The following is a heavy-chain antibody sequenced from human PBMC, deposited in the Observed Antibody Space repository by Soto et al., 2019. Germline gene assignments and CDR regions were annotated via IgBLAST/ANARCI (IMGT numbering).Heavy chain of an antibody. J-gene: IGHJ4*02. CDR1: GFTFSSYW. D-gene: IGHD6-19*01. Sequence: EVQLVESGGGLVQPGGSLRLSCAASGFTFSSYWMSWVRQARGKGLEWVANIKQDGSEKYYVDSVKGRFTISSDNAKNSLYLQMISLRAEDTAVYYCAREWLDSFDYWGQGTLVTVSS. CDR3: AREWLDSFDY. CDR2: IKQDGSEK. V-gene: IGHV3-7*05.